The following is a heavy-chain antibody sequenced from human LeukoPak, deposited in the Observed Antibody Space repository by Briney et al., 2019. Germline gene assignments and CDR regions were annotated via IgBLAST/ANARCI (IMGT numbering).Heavy chain of an antibody. Sequence: SETLSLTCTVSGGSISSYYWSWIRQPPGKGLEWIGYIYYSGSTNYNPSLKSRVTVSVDTSKNQFSLKPSSVTAADTAVYYCAREVGATADGAFDIWGQGTMVTVSS. D-gene: IGHD1-26*01. CDR1: GGSISSYY. J-gene: IGHJ3*02. CDR3: AREVGATADGAFDI. V-gene: IGHV4-59*01. CDR2: IYYSGST.